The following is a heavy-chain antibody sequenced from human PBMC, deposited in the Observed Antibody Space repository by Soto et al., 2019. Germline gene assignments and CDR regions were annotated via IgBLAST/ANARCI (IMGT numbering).Heavy chain of an antibody. CDR3: AIGGDWYFFDI. V-gene: IGHV5-51*01. Sequence: PGESLKISCXGSGYSFTNYWIGWVRQMPGKGLEWMGVIYPGDSDTRYNPSFEGQAIISSDKSISTVYLQWSSLKASDTAMYYCAIGGDWYFFDIWAQGTMVTVSS. D-gene: IGHD2-21*02. CDR2: IYPGDSDT. CDR1: GYSFTNYW. J-gene: IGHJ3*02.